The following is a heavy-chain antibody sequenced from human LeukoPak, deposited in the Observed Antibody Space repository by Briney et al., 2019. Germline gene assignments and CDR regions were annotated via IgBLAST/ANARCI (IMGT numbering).Heavy chain of an antibody. CDR1: GFAFSSYN. Sequence: GGSLRLSCAASGFAFSSYNMNWVRQAPGKGLEWISYIGSSGSPTHYADSVGGRFTISRDNAKNSLYLQMNSLRVEDTAFYYCAKDNRRHYTSGPNPDSLHWGQGALVTVSS. J-gene: IGHJ4*02. CDR2: IGSSGSPT. CDR3: AKDNRRHYTSGPNPDSLH. V-gene: IGHV3-48*01. D-gene: IGHD6-19*01.